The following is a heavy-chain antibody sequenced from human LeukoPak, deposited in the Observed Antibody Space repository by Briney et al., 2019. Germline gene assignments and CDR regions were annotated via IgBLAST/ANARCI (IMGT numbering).Heavy chain of an antibody. CDR2: IKTKPFGGTS. D-gene: IGHD2-2*01. Sequence: PGGSLRLSCTSATFTFSDYPLSWVRQAPGRGLEWITFIKTKPFGGTSEYAASVKGRFTFSRDDSKNIAYLQMNRLNTEDTAVYYCTRHQSPYLDAFDVWGQGTMVTVAS. J-gene: IGHJ3*01. CDR3: TRHQSPYLDAFDV. V-gene: IGHV3-49*04. CDR1: TFTFSDYP.